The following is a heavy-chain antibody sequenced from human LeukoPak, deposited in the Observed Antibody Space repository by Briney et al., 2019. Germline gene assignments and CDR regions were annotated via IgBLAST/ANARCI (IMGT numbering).Heavy chain of an antibody. V-gene: IGHV4-34*01. Sequence: PSETLSLTCAVYDGSFSDYYWSWIRQPPGEGLEWIGQIHHSGSTNYKPSLKSRVTISIDTSKSQFSLKLSSVTAADTAVYYCARHSAPDSGWSPFDYWGQGTLVTVSS. CDR3: ARHSAPDSGWSPFDY. CDR2: IHHSGST. J-gene: IGHJ4*02. D-gene: IGHD6-19*01. CDR1: DGSFSDYY.